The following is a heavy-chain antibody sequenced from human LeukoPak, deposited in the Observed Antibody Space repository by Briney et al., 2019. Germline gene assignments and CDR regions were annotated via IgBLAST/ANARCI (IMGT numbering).Heavy chain of an antibody. CDR1: GFTFSSYG. CDR3: ARGLGAIHDFDY. D-gene: IGHD1-26*01. J-gene: IGHJ4*02. Sequence: GGSLRLSCAASGFTFSSYGMSWVRQAPGKGLEWVSYISSSGSTIYYADSVKGRFTISRDNAKNSLYLQMNSLRAEDTAVYYCARGLGAIHDFDYWGQGTLVTVSS. CDR2: ISSSGSTI. V-gene: IGHV3-48*04.